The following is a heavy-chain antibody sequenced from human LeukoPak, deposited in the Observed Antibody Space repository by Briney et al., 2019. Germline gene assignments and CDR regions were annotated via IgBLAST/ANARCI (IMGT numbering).Heavy chain of an antibody. D-gene: IGHD6-6*01. CDR1: GGSISSYY. V-gene: IGHV4-59*01. Sequence: PSETLSLTCTVSGGSISSYYWSWIRQPPGKGLEWIGYIYYSGSTNYNPSLKSRVTISVDTSKNQFSLKLSSVTAADTAVYYCASGPSYSSSSGYYYYYMDVWGKGTTVTVSS. J-gene: IGHJ6*03. CDR3: ASGPSYSSSSGYYYYYMDV. CDR2: IYYSGST.